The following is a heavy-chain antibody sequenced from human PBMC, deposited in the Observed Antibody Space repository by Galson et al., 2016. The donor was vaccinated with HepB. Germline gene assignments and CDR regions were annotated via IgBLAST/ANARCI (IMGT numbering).Heavy chain of an antibody. J-gene: IGHJ4*02. Sequence: SVKVSCKASGFNFGSKAIHWVRQARGQHLEWIGWIVFGSGNTNFAQDLQERVTFARDISTNTVHMDLGGLTSDDTAVYYCAMDRLGGPDYWGQGTQVTVS. CDR1: GFNFGSKA. CDR3: AMDRLGGPDY. D-gene: IGHD1-26*01. CDR2: IVFGSGNT. V-gene: IGHV1-58*02.